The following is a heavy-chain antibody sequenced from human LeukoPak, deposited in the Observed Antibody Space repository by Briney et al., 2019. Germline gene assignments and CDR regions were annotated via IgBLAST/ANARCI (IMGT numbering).Heavy chain of an antibody. CDR1: GYSISSGYY. CDR2: IYHSGST. D-gene: IGHD6-13*01. Sequence: SETLSLTCTVSGYSISSGYYWGWIRQPPGKGLEWIGSIYHSGSTYYNPSLKSRVTISVDKSKNQFSLKLSSVTAADTAVYYCAGSSSWYSPAAYWGQGTLVTVSS. CDR3: AGSSSWYSPAAY. V-gene: IGHV4-38-2*02. J-gene: IGHJ4*02.